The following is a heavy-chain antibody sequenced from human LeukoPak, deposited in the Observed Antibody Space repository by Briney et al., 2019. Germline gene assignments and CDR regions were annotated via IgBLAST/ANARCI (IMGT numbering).Heavy chain of an antibody. CDR2: TSGDGGTT. V-gene: IGHV3-43*02. Sequence: GGSLRLSCAASGFTFSDYYMNWIRQAPGGGLEWVSLTSGDGGTTYFADSVKGRFTISRDNSKNSLYLQMNSLRTEDTAFYYCAKDMVWGWFFDLWGRGTLVTVSS. CDR3: AKDMVWGWFFDL. J-gene: IGHJ2*01. D-gene: IGHD7-27*01. CDR1: GFTFSDYY.